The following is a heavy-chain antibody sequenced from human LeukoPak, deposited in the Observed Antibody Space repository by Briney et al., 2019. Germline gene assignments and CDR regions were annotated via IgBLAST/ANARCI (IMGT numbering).Heavy chain of an antibody. CDR2: INHSGST. Sequence: SETPSLTCAVYGGSFSGYYWSWIRQPPGKGLEWIGEINHSGSTNYNPSLKSRVTISVDTSKNQFSLKLSSVTAADTAVYYCARGIYCSGGSCYSFYYFDYWGQGTLVTVSS. J-gene: IGHJ4*02. D-gene: IGHD2-15*01. V-gene: IGHV4-34*01. CDR3: ARGIYCSGGSCYSFYYFDY. CDR1: GGSFSGYY.